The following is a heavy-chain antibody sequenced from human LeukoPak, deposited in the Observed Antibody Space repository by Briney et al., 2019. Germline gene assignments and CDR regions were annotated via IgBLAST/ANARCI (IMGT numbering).Heavy chain of an antibody. Sequence: PGGPLRLSCAASGFTFRNYAMSWVRQAPGKGLEWVSAIVGNGVSTYYANSVQGRFTISRDNSKNTLYLQMNSLRAEDTALYYCTKWGDYDGSTGYYDSDYWGQGTLVTVSS. V-gene: IGHV3-23*01. J-gene: IGHJ4*02. CDR1: GFTFRNYA. D-gene: IGHD3-9*01. CDR2: IVGNGVST. CDR3: TKWGDYDGSTGYYDSDY.